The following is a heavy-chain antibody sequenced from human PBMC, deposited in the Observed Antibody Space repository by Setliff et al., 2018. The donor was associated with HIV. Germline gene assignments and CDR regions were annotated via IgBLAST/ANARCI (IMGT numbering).Heavy chain of an antibody. D-gene: IGHD1-1*01. CDR2: ISGYNGDT. CDR3: ARVDGAYNDNIFDY. V-gene: IGHV1-18*01. CDR1: GYTFISYG. J-gene: IGHJ4*02. Sequence: ASVKVSCKASGYTFISYGYSWARQAPGQGLQWMGWISGYNGDTNYAQELQGRVSMTRDTSIGTAYMQLSGLRSEDTAVYFCARVDGAYNDNIFDYWGQGTLVTVSS.